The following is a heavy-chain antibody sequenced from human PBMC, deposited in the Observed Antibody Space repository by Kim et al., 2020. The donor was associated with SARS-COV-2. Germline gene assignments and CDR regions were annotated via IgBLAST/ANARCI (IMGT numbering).Heavy chain of an antibody. D-gene: IGHD1-26*01. CDR3: AKSYSGSYFGYDY. CDR1: GFTFNTYA. J-gene: IGHJ4*02. Sequence: GGSLRLSCAASGFTFNTYAMHWVRQAPGKGLEWVAVISYDGGNKYYADSVKGRFTISRDNSKNTLYLQMNSLRIEDTAVYYCAKSYSGSYFGYDYWGQGTLVTVSS. CDR2: ISYDGGNK. V-gene: IGHV3-30*18.